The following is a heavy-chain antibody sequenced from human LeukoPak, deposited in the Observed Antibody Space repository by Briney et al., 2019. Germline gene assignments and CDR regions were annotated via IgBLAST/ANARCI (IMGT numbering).Heavy chain of an antibody. V-gene: IGHV3-30-3*01. CDR3: ASSHSSGWYYFDY. J-gene: IGHJ4*02. CDR1: GFTFSSYA. CDR2: ISYDGSNK. Sequence: HPGRSLRLSCAASGFTFSSYAMHWVRQAPGKGLEWVAVISYDGSNKYYADSVKGRFTISRDNSKNTLYLQMNSLRAEDTAVYYCASSHSSGWYYFDYWGQGTLVTVSS. D-gene: IGHD6-19*01.